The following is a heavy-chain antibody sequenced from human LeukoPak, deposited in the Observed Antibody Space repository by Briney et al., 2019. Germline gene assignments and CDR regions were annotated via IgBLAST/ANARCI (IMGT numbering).Heavy chain of an antibody. Sequence: GGSLRLSCAASGFTFSSYWMSWVRQAPGKGLEGVANIKQDGSEKYYVDSVKGRFTISRDNAKNSLYLQMNSLRAEDTAVYYCARKVMVRGPYYYYYYMDVWGKGTTVTVSS. V-gene: IGHV3-7*01. J-gene: IGHJ6*03. D-gene: IGHD3-10*01. CDR1: GFTFSSYW. CDR2: IKQDGSEK. CDR3: ARKVMVRGPYYYYYYMDV.